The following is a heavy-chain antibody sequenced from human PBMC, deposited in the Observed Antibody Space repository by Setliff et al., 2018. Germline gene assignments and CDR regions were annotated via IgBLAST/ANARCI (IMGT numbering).Heavy chain of an antibody. CDR3: RYWSGYYNNDY. CDR2: TNDSGTT. D-gene: IGHD3-3*01. CDR1: GGSFSNYY. Sequence: SETLSLTCTVYGGSFSNYYWGWIRQSPGKGLEWIGETNDSGTTNYSPSLKSRVTISLDASTNQFSLKLRSVSAADTAVYYCRYWSGYYNNDYWGQGTLVTVSS. J-gene: IGHJ4*02. V-gene: IGHV4-34*01.